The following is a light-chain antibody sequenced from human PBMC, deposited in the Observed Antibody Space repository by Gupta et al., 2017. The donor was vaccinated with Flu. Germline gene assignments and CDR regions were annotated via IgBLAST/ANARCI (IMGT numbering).Light chain of an antibody. J-gene: IGLJ2*01. Sequence: RVTISCSGSSSNIGNNHVSWYLQLPGTAPKLLIYENSKRPSGIPDRFSGSKSGTSATLGITGLQTGDEAEYHCGTWDDNRSAGVFGGGTQLTVL. CDR2: ENS. CDR1: SSNIGNNH. CDR3: GTWDDNRSAGV. V-gene: IGLV1-51*02.